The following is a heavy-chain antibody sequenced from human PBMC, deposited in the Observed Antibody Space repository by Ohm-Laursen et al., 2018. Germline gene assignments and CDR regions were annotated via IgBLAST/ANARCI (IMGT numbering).Heavy chain of an antibody. Sequence: ASVKVSCKASGYTFTSYGISWVRQAPGQGLEWMGWISAYNGSTNYAQKLQGRVTMTTDTSTSTAYMELRSLRSDDTAVYYCARDIRQDYDFWSGYKYYYYGMDVWGQGTTVTVSS. J-gene: IGHJ6*02. CDR2: ISAYNGST. V-gene: IGHV1-18*01. CDR3: ARDIRQDYDFWSGYKYYYYGMDV. D-gene: IGHD3-3*01. CDR1: GYTFTSYG.